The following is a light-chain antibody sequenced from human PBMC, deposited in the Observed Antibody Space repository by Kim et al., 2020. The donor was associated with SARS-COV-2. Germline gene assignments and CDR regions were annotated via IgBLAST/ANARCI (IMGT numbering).Light chain of an antibody. V-gene: IGKV1-27*01. CDR3: QKYDGAPWT. CDR2: DAS. Sequence: SSGGDTLTITCRTSQFISHYLAWYQQKPGKVPQLLIYDASTLQPGVPSRFSGTASGTEFTLTINSLQPEDVATYYCQKYDGAPWTFGQGTKVDIK. CDR1: QFISHY. J-gene: IGKJ1*01.